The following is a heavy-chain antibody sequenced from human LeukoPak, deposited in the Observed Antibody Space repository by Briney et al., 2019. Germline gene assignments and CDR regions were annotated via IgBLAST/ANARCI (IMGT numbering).Heavy chain of an antibody. CDR3: ARVGRITIFGVYYYGMDV. CDR2: ISAYNGNT. J-gene: IGHJ6*02. Sequence: ASVKVSCKASGYTFTSYGISWMRQAPGQGLEWMGWISAYNGNTNYAQKLQGRVTMTTDTSTSTAYMELRSLRSDDTAVYYCARVGRITIFGVYYYGMDVWGQGTTVTVSS. V-gene: IGHV1-18*01. CDR1: GYTFTSYG. D-gene: IGHD3-3*01.